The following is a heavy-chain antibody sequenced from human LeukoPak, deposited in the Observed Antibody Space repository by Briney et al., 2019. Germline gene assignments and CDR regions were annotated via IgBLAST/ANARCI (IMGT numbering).Heavy chain of an antibody. J-gene: IGHJ6*02. V-gene: IGHV3-23*01. CDR3: AKDKPNIAVAGTSPYYCYGMDV. CDR2: ISGSGGST. Sequence: PGGSLRLSCAASGFTFSSYAMSWVRQAPGKGLEWVSAISGSGGSTYYADSVKGRFTISRDNSKNALYLQMNSLRAEDTAVYYCAKDKPNIAVAGTSPYYCYGMDVWGQGTTVTVSS. D-gene: IGHD6-19*01. CDR1: GFTFSSYA.